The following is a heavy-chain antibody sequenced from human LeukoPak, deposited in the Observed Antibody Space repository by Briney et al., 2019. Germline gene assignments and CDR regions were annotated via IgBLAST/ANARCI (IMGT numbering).Heavy chain of an antibody. V-gene: IGHV3-23*01. CDR1: GFTLSSYA. CDR3: AKLARNGDSDY. CDR2: ISGCGGST. Sequence: GGSLRLSCAASGFTLSSYAMSWVRQAPGKGLEWVSAISGCGGSTYYADSVKGRFTISRDNSKNTLYVQMNSLRAEDTAVYYCAKLARNGDSDYWGQGTLVTVSS. J-gene: IGHJ4*02. D-gene: IGHD4-17*01.